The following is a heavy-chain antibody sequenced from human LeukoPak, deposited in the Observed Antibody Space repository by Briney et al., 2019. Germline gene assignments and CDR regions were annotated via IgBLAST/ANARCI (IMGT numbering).Heavy chain of an antibody. CDR2: IIPIFGTA. V-gene: IGHV1-69*06. CDR3: ARAGGYSSGWYDY. CDR1: GGTFSSYA. D-gene: IGHD6-19*01. Sequence: SVKVSCKASGGTFSSYAISWVRQAPGQGLEWMGGIIPIFGTANYAQKFQGRVTITADKSTSTAYMELSSLRSEDTAVYYCARAGGYSSGWYDYWGQGTLVTVSS. J-gene: IGHJ4*02.